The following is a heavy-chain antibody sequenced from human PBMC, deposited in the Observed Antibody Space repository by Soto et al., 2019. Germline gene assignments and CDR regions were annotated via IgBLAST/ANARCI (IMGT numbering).Heavy chain of an antibody. V-gene: IGHV3-53*01. CDR1: GFTSSRNY. J-gene: IGHJ5*02. D-gene: IGHD3-10*01. CDR3: AGDGGSGLNWFDP. CDR2: IYSGGST. Sequence: GLSLRLSCAASGFTSSRNYMNWVRQAPGKGLEWVSVIYSGGSTYYADSVKGRFTISRDNSKNTLYLQMNSLRAEDTAVYYCAGDGGSGLNWFDPWGQGTLVTVSS.